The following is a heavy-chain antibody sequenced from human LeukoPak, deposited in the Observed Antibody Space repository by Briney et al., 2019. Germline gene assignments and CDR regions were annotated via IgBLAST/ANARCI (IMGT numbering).Heavy chain of an antibody. V-gene: IGHV3-20*04. D-gene: IGHD6-19*01. Sequence: PGGSLRLSCAASGFTFSDYYMSWIRQAPGKGLEWVSGINWNGDSTGYVDSVKGRFTISRDNAKNSLYLQMNSLRVEDTALYYCARDRAIAVDVGVDYWGQGTLVTVSS. CDR1: GFTFSDYY. J-gene: IGHJ4*02. CDR2: INWNGDST. CDR3: ARDRAIAVDVGVDY.